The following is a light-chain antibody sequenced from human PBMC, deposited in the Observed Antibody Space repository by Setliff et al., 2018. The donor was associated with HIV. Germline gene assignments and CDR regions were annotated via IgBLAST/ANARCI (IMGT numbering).Light chain of an antibody. CDR2: RNN. CDR3: AAWDDGLNGSYV. Sequence: QSVLTQPPSASGTPGQRVTISCSGSSSNIGRNTVNWYQQLPGTAPKLLIYRNNRRPTGVPDRFSGSKSGTSASLAISGLQSEDEADYYCAAWDDGLNGSYVFGIGTKVTVL. J-gene: IGLJ1*01. V-gene: IGLV1-44*01. CDR1: SSNIGRNT.